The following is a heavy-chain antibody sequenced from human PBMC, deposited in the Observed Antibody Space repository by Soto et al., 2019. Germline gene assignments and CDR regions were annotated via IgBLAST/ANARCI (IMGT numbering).Heavy chain of an antibody. CDR1: GYTFTNYA. J-gene: IGHJ4*01. CDR2: ISPSTGDT. Sequence: QVHLVQSGAEVKEPGASVKVSCQASGYTFTNYAISWVRQAPGQGLEWMGWISPSTGDTDQAQGFQDRGTMTVDTSTNTANMELRSLRTDDTAVYYCARCYCSIGSCYACWHRDLGGPGTLVTVSS. CDR3: ARCYCSIGSCYACWHRDL. D-gene: IGHD2-15*01. V-gene: IGHV1-18*01.